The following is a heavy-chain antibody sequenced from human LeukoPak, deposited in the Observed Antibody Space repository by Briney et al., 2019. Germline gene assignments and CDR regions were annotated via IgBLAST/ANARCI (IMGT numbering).Heavy chain of an antibody. CDR3: ARGGLRGWFDP. V-gene: IGHV4-59*01. D-gene: IGHD5/OR15-5a*01. CDR1: GGSISIYY. CDR2: IYYSGST. Sequence: SETLSLTCTVSGGSISIYYWSWIRQPPGKGLEWIGYIYYSGSTNYNPSLKSRVTISVDTSKKQFSLKLSSVTAADTAVYYCARGGLRGWFDPWGQGTLVTVSS. J-gene: IGHJ5*02.